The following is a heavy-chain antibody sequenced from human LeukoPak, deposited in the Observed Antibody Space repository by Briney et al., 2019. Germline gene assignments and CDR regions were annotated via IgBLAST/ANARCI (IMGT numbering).Heavy chain of an antibody. CDR3: ATGISKPNYDVSGYSDAFDI. V-gene: IGHV1-24*01. Sequence: ASVKVSCKVSGYTLSELSMHWVRQAPGKGLEWMGGFDPEDVETMYAQKFQGRVTMTEDTSTDTAYMELSSLRSEDTAVYYYATGISKPNYDVSGYSDAFDIWGQGTMVTVYS. CDR2: FDPEDVET. J-gene: IGHJ3*02. CDR1: GYTLSELS. D-gene: IGHD3-22*01.